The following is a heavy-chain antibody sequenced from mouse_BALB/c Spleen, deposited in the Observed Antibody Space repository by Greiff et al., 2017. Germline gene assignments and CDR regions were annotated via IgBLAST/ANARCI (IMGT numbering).Heavy chain of an antibody. CDR1: GYSFTGYF. V-gene: IGHV1-20*02. J-gene: IGHJ3*01. D-gene: IGHD2-4*01. CDR3: ARWGDYEGFAY. CDR2: INPYNGDT. Sequence: EVQLQQSGPELVKPGASVKISCKASGYSFTGYFMNWVMQSHGKSLEWIGRINPYNGDTFYNQKFKGKATLTVDKSSSTAHMELRSLASEDSAVYYCARWGDYEGFAYWGQGTLVTVSA.